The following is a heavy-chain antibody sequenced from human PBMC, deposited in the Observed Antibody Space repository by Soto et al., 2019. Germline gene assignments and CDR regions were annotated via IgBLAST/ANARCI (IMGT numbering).Heavy chain of an antibody. J-gene: IGHJ6*02. CDR1: GFTFSTYA. V-gene: IGHV3-23*01. CDR2: VRPSGDTT. Sequence: EVQVFESGGGLVQPRGSLRLSCAASGFTFSTYAMGWVRQAPGKGLEWLSAVRPSGDTTYYGDAVKGRFTITRDNSKNTLFLQMNNLGAEDTALYYCVKGSAVIGTWDYGMDVWGQGTTVTVSS. D-gene: IGHD2-21*01. CDR3: VKGSAVIGTWDYGMDV.